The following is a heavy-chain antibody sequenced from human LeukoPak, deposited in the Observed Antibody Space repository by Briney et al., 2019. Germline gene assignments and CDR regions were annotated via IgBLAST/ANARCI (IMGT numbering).Heavy chain of an antibody. D-gene: IGHD1-14*01. CDR1: GFTFSGSA. V-gene: IGHV3-73*01. J-gene: IGHJ6*03. CDR2: IRSKANSYAT. CDR3: TQTDYYYMDV. Sequence: GGSLRLSCAASGFTFSGSAMHWVRQASGKGLEWVGRIRSKANSYATAYAASVKGRFTISRDDSKNTAYLQMNSLKTEDTAVYYCTQTDYYYMDVWGKGTTVTASS.